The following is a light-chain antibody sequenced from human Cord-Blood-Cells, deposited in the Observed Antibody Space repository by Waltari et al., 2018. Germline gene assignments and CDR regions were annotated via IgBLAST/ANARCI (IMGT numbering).Light chain of an antibody. CDR1: SLRSYY. V-gene: IGLV3-19*01. CDR2: GKN. Sequence: SSELTQDPAVSVALGQTVRITCQGDSLRSYYASWYQQKPGQAPVLVIYGKNNRPSGIPGRFACTREGNTASLTITGAQAEDEADYYCNSRDSSGNHVVFGGGTKLTVL. CDR3: NSRDSSGNHVV. J-gene: IGLJ2*01.